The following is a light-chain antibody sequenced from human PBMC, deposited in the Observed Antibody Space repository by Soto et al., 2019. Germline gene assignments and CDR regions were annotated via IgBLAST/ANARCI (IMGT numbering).Light chain of an antibody. Sequence: EIVLTQSPGTLSLSPGERATLSCRASQSVSSSYLAWYQQKPGQAPRLLIYGASSRATGIPDRFSGSGSGKDFTLIFSRLEPEDFAVYYCHLYGSSVITFGQWTQLKIK. J-gene: IGKJ5*01. CDR2: GAS. V-gene: IGKV3-20*01. CDR1: QSVSSSY. CDR3: HLYGSSVIT.